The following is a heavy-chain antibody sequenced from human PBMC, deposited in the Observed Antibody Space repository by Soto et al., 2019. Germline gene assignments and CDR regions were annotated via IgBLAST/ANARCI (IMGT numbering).Heavy chain of an antibody. CDR2: IWYDGSNK. V-gene: IGHV3-33*01. CDR1: RFTFSSYD. CDR3: SRKTSNWFDP. J-gene: IGHJ5*01. Sequence: QVQLVESGGGVVQPGRSLRLSCAASRFTFSSYDMHWVRQAPAKGLEWVALIWYDGSNKYYADSVKGRFTISRDNSKNMLYLQMNNLRAEDTALYYFSRKTSNWFDPWGQGTLVTVSS.